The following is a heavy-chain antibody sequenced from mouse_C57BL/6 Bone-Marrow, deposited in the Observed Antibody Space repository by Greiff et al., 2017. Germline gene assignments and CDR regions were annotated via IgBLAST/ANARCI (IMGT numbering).Heavy chain of an antibody. V-gene: IGHV1-55*01. D-gene: IGHD2-4*01. CDR2: IYPGSGST. J-gene: IGHJ3*01. CDR3: ARAPGLPPSY. CDR1: GYTFTSYW. Sequence: QVHVKQPGAELVKPGASVKMSCKASGYTFTSYWITWVKQRPGQGLEWIGDIYPGSGSTNYNEKFKSKATLTVDTSSSTAYMQLSSLTSEDSAVYYCARAPGLPPSYWGQGTLVTVSA.